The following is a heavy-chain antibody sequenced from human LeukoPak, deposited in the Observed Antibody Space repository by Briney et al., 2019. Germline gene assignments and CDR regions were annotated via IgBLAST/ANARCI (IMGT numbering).Heavy chain of an antibody. Sequence: PSETLSLTCTVSGGSISSSSFYWGWIRQPPGKGLEWIGSIYYSGSTYYNPSLKSRVTISVDTSKNQFSLKLSSVTAADTAVYYCARGEYSSGWPVYFDYWGQGTLATVSS. CDR1: GGSISSSSFY. CDR2: IYYSGST. D-gene: IGHD6-19*01. V-gene: IGHV4-39*01. J-gene: IGHJ4*02. CDR3: ARGEYSSGWPVYFDY.